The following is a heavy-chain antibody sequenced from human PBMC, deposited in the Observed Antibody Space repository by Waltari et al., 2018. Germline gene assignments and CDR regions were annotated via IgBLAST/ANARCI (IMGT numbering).Heavy chain of an antibody. CDR3: ARDLSSSGYFT. D-gene: IGHD3-22*01. V-gene: IGHV3-21*01. Sequence: EVQLVESGGGLVKPGGSLRLSCAASGFTFSSYSMNWVRQAPGKVLEWVSSISSSSSYRYYADSVKGRFTITRDNAKNSLYLQMNSLRAEDTAVYYCARDLSSSGYFTWGQGTLVTVSS. CDR2: ISSSSSYR. CDR1: GFTFSSYS. J-gene: IGHJ5*02.